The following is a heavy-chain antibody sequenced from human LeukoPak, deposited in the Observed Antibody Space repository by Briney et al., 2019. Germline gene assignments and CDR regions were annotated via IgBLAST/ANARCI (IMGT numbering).Heavy chain of an antibody. Sequence: GGTLRLSCAASGFTFSSYGMSWVRQAPGKGLEWVSAISGSGGSTYYADSVKGRFTISRDNSKNTLYLQMNSLRAEDTAVYYCARGYVAGQHFDSWGQGTLVTVSS. CDR3: ARGYVAGQHFDS. J-gene: IGHJ4*02. V-gene: IGHV3-23*01. CDR1: GFTFSSYG. CDR2: ISGSGGST. D-gene: IGHD6-19*01.